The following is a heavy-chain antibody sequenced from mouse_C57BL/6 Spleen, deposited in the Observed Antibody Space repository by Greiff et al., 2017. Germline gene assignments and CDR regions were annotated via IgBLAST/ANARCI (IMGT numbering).Heavy chain of an antibody. CDR1: GYSITRDY. Sequence: EVQLQQSGPGLAKPSQTLSLTCSVTGYSITRDYWNWIRKFPGNKLEYMGYISYSGSTYYNPSLKSRISITRDTSKNQYYLQLNSVTTEDTATYDGARGGYDEGYWYFDVWGTGTTVTVSS. J-gene: IGHJ1*03. D-gene: IGHD2-2*01. CDR2: ISYSGST. CDR3: ARGGYDEGYWYFDV. V-gene: IGHV3-8*01.